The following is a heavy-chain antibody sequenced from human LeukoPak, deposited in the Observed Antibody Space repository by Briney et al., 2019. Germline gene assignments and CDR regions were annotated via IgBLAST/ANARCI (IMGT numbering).Heavy chain of an antibody. CDR3: ARDTGSFPHVSFDI. CDR1: GGSISSYY. J-gene: IGHJ3*02. CDR2: IYTSGST. D-gene: IGHD1-26*01. Sequence: SETLSLTCTVSGGSISSYYSSWIRQPAGKGLEWIGRIYTSGSTNYNPSLKSRVTMSVDTSKNQFSLKLSSVTAADTAMYYCARDTGSFPHVSFDIWGQGTMVTVSS. V-gene: IGHV4-4*07.